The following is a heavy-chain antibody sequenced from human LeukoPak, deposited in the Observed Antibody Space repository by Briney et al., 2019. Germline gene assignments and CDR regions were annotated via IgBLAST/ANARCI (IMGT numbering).Heavy chain of an antibody. Sequence: SETLSLTCTVSGGSISSDYWSWVRQPPGKGLEWIGYIYYSGSTNYNPSLKSRVSISVDTSKNQFSLKLSSVTAADTAVYYCARTGSTVTMLYPFDHWGQGTLVTVSS. D-gene: IGHD4-17*01. CDR2: IYYSGST. J-gene: IGHJ4*02. CDR3: ARTGSTVTMLYPFDH. V-gene: IGHV4-59*01. CDR1: GGSISSDY.